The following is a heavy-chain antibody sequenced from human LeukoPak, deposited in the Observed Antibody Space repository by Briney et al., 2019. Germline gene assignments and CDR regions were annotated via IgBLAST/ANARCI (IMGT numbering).Heavy chain of an antibody. CDR1: GFSFSSYF. CDR3: AKAGGDIKYRHFDF. Sequence: GGSLRLSCAASGFSFSSYFMNWVRQAPGKGLEWVAIIREDGSENYYVDSVKGRFTISRDNAKNSLYLQMNSLRVEDTAVYYCAKAGGDIKYRHFDFWGQGTLVTVSS. V-gene: IGHV3-7*01. J-gene: IGHJ4*02. CDR2: IREDGSEN. D-gene: IGHD2-2*01.